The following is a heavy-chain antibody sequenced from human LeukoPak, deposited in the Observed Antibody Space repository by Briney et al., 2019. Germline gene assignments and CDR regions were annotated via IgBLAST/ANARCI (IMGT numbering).Heavy chain of an antibody. V-gene: IGHV1-18*01. CDR2: ISAYNGNT. CDR3: ARDRSSSAPYYYYYGMDV. Sequence: GASVKVSCKASGYTFTSYGISWVRQAPGQGLEWMGWISAYNGNTNYAQKLQGRVTMTTDTSTSTAYMELRSLRSDDTAVYYCARDRSSSAPYYYYYGMDVWGQGTTVTVSS. D-gene: IGHD6-13*01. CDR1: GYTFTSYG. J-gene: IGHJ6*02.